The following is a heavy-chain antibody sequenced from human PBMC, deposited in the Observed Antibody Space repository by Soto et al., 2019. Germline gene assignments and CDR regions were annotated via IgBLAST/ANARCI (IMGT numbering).Heavy chain of an antibody. CDR2: LYTGTDT. V-gene: IGHV3-53*01. D-gene: IGHD1-26*01. CDR1: GFTVGSSY. Sequence: EGSLRLSCAASGFTVGSSYLTWVRQAPGKGLEWVAILYTGTDTVYADSVKGRFTISRDSSKNTLYLQMHSLRAEDTAMYFCARPRYTGTYSGRFLDYWGQGSLVTSPQ. J-gene: IGHJ4*02. CDR3: ARPRYTGTYSGRFLDY.